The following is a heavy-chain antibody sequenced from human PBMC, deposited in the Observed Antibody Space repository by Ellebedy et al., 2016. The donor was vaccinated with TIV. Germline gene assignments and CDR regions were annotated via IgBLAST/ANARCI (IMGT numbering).Heavy chain of an antibody. J-gene: IGHJ6*02. Sequence: GESLKISXAASGFTFSYYSMNWVRQAAGKGLEWISYIVGTGTTTYYPGSVKGRFTISRENAKNSLYLQMNSLRAEDTAVYYCAREKPAAGRDYFNYYGMDVWGQGTTVTVSS. CDR2: IVGTGTTT. V-gene: IGHV3-48*01. D-gene: IGHD6-13*01. CDR1: GFTFSYYS. CDR3: AREKPAAGRDYFNYYGMDV.